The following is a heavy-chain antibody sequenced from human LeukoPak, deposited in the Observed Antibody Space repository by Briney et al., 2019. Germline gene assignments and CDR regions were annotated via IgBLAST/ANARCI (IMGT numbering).Heavy chain of an antibody. Sequence: GASVKVSCKASGYTFISYDINCVRQATGQGLEWRGWMDPNSGNTVYAQKFQGRDTLTRNTSISTDYLQLSSLRSDDTALYYCARGSYTSSWYSLLRRAPFDPWGQGTLVTVSS. J-gene: IGHJ5*02. CDR2: MDPNSGNT. CDR1: GYTFISYD. CDR3: ARGSYTSSWYSLLRRAPFDP. D-gene: IGHD6-13*01. V-gene: IGHV1-8*01.